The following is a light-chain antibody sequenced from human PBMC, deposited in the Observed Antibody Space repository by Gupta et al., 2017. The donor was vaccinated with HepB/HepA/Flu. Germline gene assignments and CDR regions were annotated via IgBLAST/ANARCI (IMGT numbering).Light chain of an antibody. CDR3: QQYYSYPST. CDR1: QGISSY. Sequence: AILLTQSPSSFSASTGDRVTITCRASQGISSYLAWYQQKPGKAPKLLIYGASTMQSGVPPRFSGSGSGTDFTLTISCLQSEDFATYYCQQYYSYPSTFGQGTKVEIK. V-gene: IGKV1-8*01. CDR2: GAS. J-gene: IGKJ1*01.